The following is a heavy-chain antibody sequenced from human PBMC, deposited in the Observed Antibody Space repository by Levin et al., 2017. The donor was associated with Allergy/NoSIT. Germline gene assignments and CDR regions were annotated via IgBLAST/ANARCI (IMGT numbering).Heavy chain of an antibody. CDR3: AKDPGSWHFQN. CDR1: GFSFNTYA. D-gene: IGHD7-27*01. V-gene: IGHV3-23*01. J-gene: IGHJ1*01. Sequence: PGGSLRLSCVASGFSFNTYAMTWVRQAPGKGLEWVSGINGSGVSTYYADSVKGRFTISRDNSKNTGEIQMNSLRAEDTAIYYCAKDPGSWHFQNWGQGTLFTVSS. CDR2: INGSGVST.